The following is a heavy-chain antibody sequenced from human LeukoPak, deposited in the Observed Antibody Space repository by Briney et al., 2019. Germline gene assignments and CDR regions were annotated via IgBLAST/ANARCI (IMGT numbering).Heavy chain of an antibody. CDR2: ISYDGSNK. CDR1: GFTFSSYG. Sequence: GGSLRLSCAASGFTFSSYGMHWVRQAPGKGLEWVAVISYDGSNKYYADSVKGRFTISRDNSKNTLYLQMNSLRAEDTAVYYCARGIDYWGRGTLVTVSS. J-gene: IGHJ4*02. V-gene: IGHV3-30*03. CDR3: ARGIDY.